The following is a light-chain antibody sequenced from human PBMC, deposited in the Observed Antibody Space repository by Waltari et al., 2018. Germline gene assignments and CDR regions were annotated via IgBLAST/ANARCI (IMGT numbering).Light chain of an antibody. CDR2: YDS. J-gene: IGLJ3*02. CDR3: QVWDSSSDHPWV. CDR1: NIETTS. V-gene: IGLV3-21*04. Sequence: SYVLTQPPSMSVPPGETASISCGGYNIETTSVHLYQQRPGQAPVLVMYYDSDRPSGIPERFSGSNTGDTATLTISRIEAGDEADYYCQVWDSSSDHPWVFGGGTKLTVL.